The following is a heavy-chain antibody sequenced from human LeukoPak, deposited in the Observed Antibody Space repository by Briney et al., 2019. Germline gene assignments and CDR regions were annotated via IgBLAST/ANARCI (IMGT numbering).Heavy chain of an antibody. CDR2: IYHSGST. CDR1: GGSISSSSYY. CDR3: AREGGAQSISLYYFDY. V-gene: IGHV4-39*07. Sequence: SETLSLTCTVSGGSISSSSYYWGWIRQPPGKGLEWIGEIYHSGSTNYNPSLKSRVTISVDKSKNQFSLKLSSVTAADTAVYYCAREGGAQSISLYYFDYWGQGTLVTVSS. J-gene: IGHJ4*02. D-gene: IGHD1-26*01.